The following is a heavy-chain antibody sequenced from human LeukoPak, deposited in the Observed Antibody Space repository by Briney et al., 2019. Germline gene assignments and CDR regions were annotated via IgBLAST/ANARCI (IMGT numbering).Heavy chain of an antibody. J-gene: IGHJ4*02. D-gene: IGHD4-11*01. CDR3: AYAAAPFDYSLDY. V-gene: IGHV4-31*03. CDR1: VGSISSGGYY. Sequence: SETLSLTCTVSVGSISSGGYYWSWIRQHPGKGLEWIGYIYYSGSTYYNPSLKSRVTISVDTSKNQFSLKLSSVTAADTAVYYCAYAAAPFDYSLDYWGQGTLVTVSS. CDR2: IYYSGST.